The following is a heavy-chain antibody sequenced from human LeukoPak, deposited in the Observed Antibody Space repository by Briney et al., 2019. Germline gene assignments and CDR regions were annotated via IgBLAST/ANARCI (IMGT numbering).Heavy chain of an antibody. D-gene: IGHD2-2*01. CDR2: IYHSGST. Sequence: KPSETLSLTCAVSGYSISSGFFWGWIRQPPGKGPEWIGSIYHSGSTYYNPSLKSRVTISVDTSKNQFSLKLSSVTAADTAVYYCARRPYCTSTSCPPRHAFDIWGQGTMVTVSS. J-gene: IGHJ3*02. V-gene: IGHV4-38-2*01. CDR3: ARRPYCTSTSCPPRHAFDI. CDR1: GYSISSGFF.